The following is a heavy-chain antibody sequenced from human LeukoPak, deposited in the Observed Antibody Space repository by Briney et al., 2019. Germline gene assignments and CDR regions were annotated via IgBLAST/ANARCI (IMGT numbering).Heavy chain of an antibody. CDR1: GGSISSYY. D-gene: IGHD6-19*01. CDR2: IYYSGST. Sequence: PSETLSLTCTVSGGSISSYYWSWIRQPPGRGLEWIGYIYYSGSTNYNPSLKSRVTILVDTSKNQFSLKLSSVTAADTAVYYCARDRSAYSSGLISFDYWGLGTLVTVPS. J-gene: IGHJ4*02. V-gene: IGHV4-59*01. CDR3: ARDRSAYSSGLISFDY.